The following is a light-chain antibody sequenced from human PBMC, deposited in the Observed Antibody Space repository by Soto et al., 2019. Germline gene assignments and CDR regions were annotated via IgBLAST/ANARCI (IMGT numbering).Light chain of an antibody. CDR1: SSDVGGYNY. J-gene: IGLJ1*01. CDR3: SSYAGSRNV. Sequence: QSALTQPPPASGSPGQSVAISCTGTSSDVGGYNYVSWYQQHPGKAPKLMIYEVNKRPSGVPDRFSGSKSGNTASLTVSGLQAEDEADYYCSSYAGSRNVFGTGNKVTVL. CDR2: EVN. V-gene: IGLV2-8*01.